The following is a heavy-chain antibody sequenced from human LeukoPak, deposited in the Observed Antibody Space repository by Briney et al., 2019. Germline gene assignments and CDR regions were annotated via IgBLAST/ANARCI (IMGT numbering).Heavy chain of an antibody. CDR3: ARVSGLQLWPYYFDY. J-gene: IGHJ4*02. CDR2: INHSGST. CDR1: GGSFSGYY. V-gene: IGHV4-34*01. Sequence: SETLSLTCAVYGGSFSGYYWSWNRQPPGKGLEWMGEINHSGSTNYNPSLKSRVTISVDTSKNQFSLKLSSVTAADTAVYYCARVSGLQLWPYYFDYWGQGTLVTVSS. D-gene: IGHD5-18*01.